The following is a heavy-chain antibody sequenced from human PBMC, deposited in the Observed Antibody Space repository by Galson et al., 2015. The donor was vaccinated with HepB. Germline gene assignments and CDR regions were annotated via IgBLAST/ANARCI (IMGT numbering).Heavy chain of an antibody. J-gene: IGHJ6*02. CDR3: ARDSRLELRLNNYFSYGMDV. CDR1: GDTFSSYS. Sequence: SVKVSCKASGDTFSSYSIIWVRQAPGQGLEWMGGIIPIFGTANYAQKFQGRVSMTADASTGTAYLELRNLRSDDMAVYYCARDSRLELRLNNYFSYGMDVWGQGSAVIVSS. V-gene: IGHV1-69*13. D-gene: IGHD1-1*01. CDR2: IIPIFGTA.